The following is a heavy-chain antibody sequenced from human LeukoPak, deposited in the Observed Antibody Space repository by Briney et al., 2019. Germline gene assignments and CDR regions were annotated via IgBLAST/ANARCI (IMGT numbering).Heavy chain of an antibody. CDR2: MWYDGSNK. CDR3: ARDGMGVIKAFDI. D-gene: IGHD3-10*01. V-gene: IGHV3-33*01. CDR1: GFTFSIFG. Sequence: GGSLRLSCAASGFTFSIFGMHWVRQAPGKGLEWVALMWYDGSNKYYTDSVKGRFTISRDNSKNTLYLQMNSLRVEDTAFYYCARDGMGVIKAFDIWGQGTMVTVSS. J-gene: IGHJ3*02.